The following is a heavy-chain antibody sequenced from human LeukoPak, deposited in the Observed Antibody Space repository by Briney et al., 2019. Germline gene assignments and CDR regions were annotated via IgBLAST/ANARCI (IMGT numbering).Heavy chain of an antibody. Sequence: GGSLRLSCAASGFTFSSYSMNWARQAPGKGLEWVSYISSSSSTIYYADSVKGRFTISRDNAKSSLYLQMNSLRAEDTAVYYCARDQNYYGSGSPGFDYWGQGTLVTVSS. CDR1: GFTFSSYS. V-gene: IGHV3-48*01. CDR3: ARDQNYYGSGSPGFDY. CDR2: ISSSSSTI. D-gene: IGHD3-10*01. J-gene: IGHJ4*02.